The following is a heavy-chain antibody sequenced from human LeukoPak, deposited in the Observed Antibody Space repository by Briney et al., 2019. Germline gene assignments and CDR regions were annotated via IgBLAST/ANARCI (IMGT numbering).Heavy chain of an antibody. D-gene: IGHD1-26*01. J-gene: IGHJ6*03. Sequence: SETLSLTCTVSGGSISSYYWSWIRQSPGKGLDWIRYISDSGNTNYTPSLKSRVTISVDTSKNQFSLNLTSVTAADTAVYYCARALLKYYMDVWGKGTTVTVSS. CDR3: ARALLKYYMDV. CDR2: ISDSGNT. V-gene: IGHV4-59*01. CDR1: GGSISSYY.